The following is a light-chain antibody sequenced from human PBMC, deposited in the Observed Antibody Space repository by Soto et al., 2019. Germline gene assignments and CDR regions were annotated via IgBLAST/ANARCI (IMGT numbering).Light chain of an antibody. CDR2: AVF. J-gene: IGKJ4*01. CDR1: QDISNF. V-gene: IGKV1-9*01. CDR3: QQLDSYPLT. Sequence: ILLAQTPSFLSASVGDRVTITCRASQDISNFLAWFQQKPGRAPKLLIYAVFTLQSGVPSRFSGSGSGAEFTLTISSLQPEDFATYYCQQLDSYPLTFGGGTKVDIK.